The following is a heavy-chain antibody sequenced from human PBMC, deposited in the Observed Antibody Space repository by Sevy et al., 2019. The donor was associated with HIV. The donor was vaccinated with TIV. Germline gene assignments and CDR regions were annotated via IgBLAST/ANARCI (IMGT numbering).Heavy chain of an antibody. CDR3: ARGGGMRSYYYYYMDV. J-gene: IGHJ6*03. CDR2: IIPIFGAA. D-gene: IGHD3-16*01. Sequence: ASVKVSCKASGSTLSNYAISWVRQAPGQGLEWMGGIIPIFGAASYAQKFQGRVTITADESTSTVYMELSSLRSEDTAVYYCARGGGMRSYYYYYMDVWGKGTTVTVSS. V-gene: IGHV1-69*13. CDR1: GSTLSNYA.